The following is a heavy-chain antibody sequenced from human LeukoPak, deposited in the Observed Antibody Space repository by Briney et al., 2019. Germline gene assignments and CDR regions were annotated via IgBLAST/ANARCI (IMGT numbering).Heavy chain of an antibody. D-gene: IGHD3-10*01. Sequence: ETLSLSCAVYGGSLSNYYWSWIRQPPGKGLEWIGEINHSGSTKFNPTLKSRVTILVDMSKSQFSLELRSVTAADTAVYYCARGPASGSDFAWFDPWGQGTLVTVSS. V-gene: IGHV4-34*01. J-gene: IGHJ5*02. CDR1: GGSLSNYY. CDR3: ARGPASGSDFAWFDP. CDR2: INHSGST.